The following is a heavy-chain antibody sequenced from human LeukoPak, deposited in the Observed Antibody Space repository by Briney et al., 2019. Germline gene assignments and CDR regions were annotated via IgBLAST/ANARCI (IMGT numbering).Heavy chain of an antibody. CDR2: ISDSGGST. CDR1: GFTFSSYA. D-gene: IGHD3-9*01. J-gene: IGHJ4*02. CDR3: AKVSESNYDILTGYYTPYYFDY. Sequence: GGSLRLSCAASGFTFSSYAMTWVRQAPGKGLEWVSGISDSGGSTFYADSVKGRFTISRDNSKNILYLQMNSLRADDTAVYYCAKVSESNYDILTGYYTPYYFDYWGQGTLVTVSS. V-gene: IGHV3-23*01.